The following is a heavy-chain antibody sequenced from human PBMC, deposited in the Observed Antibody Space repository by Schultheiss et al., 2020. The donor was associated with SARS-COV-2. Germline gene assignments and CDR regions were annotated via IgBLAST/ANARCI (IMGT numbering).Heavy chain of an antibody. CDR1: GFNVSSNF. J-gene: IGHJ6*02. D-gene: IGHD6-6*01. CDR2: ISGSGDTT. CDR3: AKDHLAARPINGVDV. V-gene: IGHV3-23*01. Sequence: GGSLRLSCAASGFNVSSNFMSWVRQAPGKGLEWVSGISGSGDTTYYADSVKGRFTISRNNSKNTLSLQMNSLRAEDTAVYYCAKDHLAARPINGVDVWGQGTTVTVSS.